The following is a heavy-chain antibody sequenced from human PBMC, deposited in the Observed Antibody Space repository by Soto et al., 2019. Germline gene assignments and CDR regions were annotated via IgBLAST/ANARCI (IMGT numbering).Heavy chain of an antibody. CDR3: AKVGVSWQLLGGFDI. D-gene: IGHD1-26*01. Sequence: EVQVLESGGGLVQPGGSLRLSCAASGFSFSSYAMSWVRQAPGKGLEWVSGISGSGTITHYADSVKGRFTISRDNSKNTLSLKMNSLRADDTAVYYCAKVGVSWQLLGGFDIWGQGTMVTVSS. CDR2: ISGSGTIT. J-gene: IGHJ3*02. CDR1: GFSFSSYA. V-gene: IGHV3-23*01.